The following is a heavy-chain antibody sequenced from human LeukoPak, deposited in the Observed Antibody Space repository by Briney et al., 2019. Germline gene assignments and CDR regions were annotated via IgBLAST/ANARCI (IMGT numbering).Heavy chain of an antibody. V-gene: IGHV3-23*01. CDR1: GFTFSSYT. CDR2: INPSGGTT. D-gene: IGHD2-2*01. Sequence: PGGSLRLSCAASGFTFSSYTMGWVRQPPGKGLEWVSDINPSGGTTYYADSVKGRFTISRDKSKDTLYLRMNSLRAEDTAVYYCAKALRASSYDYWGQGTLVTVSS. J-gene: IGHJ4*02. CDR3: AKALRASSYDY.